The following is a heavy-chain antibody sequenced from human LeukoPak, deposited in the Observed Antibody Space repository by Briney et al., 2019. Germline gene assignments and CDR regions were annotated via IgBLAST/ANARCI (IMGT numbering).Heavy chain of an antibody. D-gene: IGHD3-3*01. CDR3: ATTRFGDTYYDFWSGYGDAFDI. J-gene: IGHJ3*02. CDR1: GFTVSSNY. Sequence: GGSLRLSCAASGFTVSSNYMSWVRQAPGKGLEWVSVIYSGGSTYYADSVKGRFTISRDNSKNTLYLQMNSLRAEDTAVYYCATTRFGDTYYDFWSGYGDAFDIWGQGTMVTVSS. CDR2: IYSGGST. V-gene: IGHV3-53*01.